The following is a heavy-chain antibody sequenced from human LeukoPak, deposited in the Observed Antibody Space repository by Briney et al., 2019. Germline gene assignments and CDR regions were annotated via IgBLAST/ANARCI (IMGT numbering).Heavy chain of an antibody. CDR3: ARGMNWNDLALDS. CDR1: GFIGGSEY. V-gene: IGHV3-53*01. J-gene: IGHJ4*02. Sequence: PGGSLRLSCSGSGFIGGSEYMTWVRQAPGKGLEYVSVIYKGGTPEYAVSVRGRFTISRDNSKNTLYLQMDSLRAADTAVYYCARGMNWNDLALDSWGQGTLVTVS. CDR2: IYKGGTP. D-gene: IGHD1-1*01.